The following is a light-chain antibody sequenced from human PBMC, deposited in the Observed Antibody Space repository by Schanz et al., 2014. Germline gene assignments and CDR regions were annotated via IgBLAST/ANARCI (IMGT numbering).Light chain of an antibody. J-gene: IGKJ3*01. CDR3: QQYSSYSGFT. V-gene: IGKV1-5*01. CDR2: DAS. CDR1: QTVSRW. Sequence: DIQMTQSPSTQSASVGDRLTITCRASQTVSRWLAWYQQKPGKALKLLIYDASTLESGVPSRFSGSGSGTYFTLTISSLQPDDYATYYCQQYSSYSGFTFGPGTKVDFK.